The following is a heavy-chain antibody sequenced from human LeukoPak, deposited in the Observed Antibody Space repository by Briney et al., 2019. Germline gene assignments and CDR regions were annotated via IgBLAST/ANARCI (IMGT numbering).Heavy chain of an antibody. V-gene: IGHV3-30*03. CDR1: GFTFSSYG. CDR2: ISYDGSNK. D-gene: IGHD5-24*01. CDR3: ASKMATPDSDY. J-gene: IGHJ4*02. Sequence: GGPLRLSCAASGFTFSSYGMQWVRQAPGKGLEWVAVISYDGSNKYYAASVKGRFTISRDNSKNTLYLQMNSLRAEDTAVYYCASKMATPDSDYWGQGTLVTVSS.